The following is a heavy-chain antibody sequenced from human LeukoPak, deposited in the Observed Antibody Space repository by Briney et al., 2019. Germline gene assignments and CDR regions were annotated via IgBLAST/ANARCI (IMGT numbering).Heavy chain of an antibody. CDR2: INPNSGNT. CDR1: GYTFTSYD. Sequence: ASVKVSCKASGYTFTSYDINWVRQATGQGLERMGWINPNSGNTSYAQEFQGRGPMTRNTAIDTAYLELRSLISEDTAVYYCARAIVVVPAAFPMDGWGQETTVTVSS. V-gene: IGHV1-8*01. J-gene: IGHJ6*01. D-gene: IGHD2-2*01. CDR3: ARAIVVVPAAFPMDG.